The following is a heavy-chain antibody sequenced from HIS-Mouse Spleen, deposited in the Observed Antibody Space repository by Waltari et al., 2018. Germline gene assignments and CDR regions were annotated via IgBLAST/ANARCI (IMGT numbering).Heavy chain of an antibody. CDR3: ARAPTGFLEWFDAFDI. J-gene: IGHJ3*02. CDR1: GGSISSSSYY. V-gene: IGHV4-39*07. Sequence: QLQLQESGPGLVKPSETLSLTCTVSGGSISSSSYYWGWIRQPPGKGLEWIGSIYYSGRTYDNPSLKSRVTIAVDTSKNQFSLKLSSVTAADTAVYYCARAPTGFLEWFDAFDIWGQGTMVTVSS. D-gene: IGHD3-3*01. CDR2: IYYSGRT.